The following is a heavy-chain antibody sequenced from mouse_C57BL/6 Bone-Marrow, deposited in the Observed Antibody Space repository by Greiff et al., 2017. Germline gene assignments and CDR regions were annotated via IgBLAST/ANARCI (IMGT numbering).Heavy chain of an antibody. J-gene: IGHJ2*01. CDR1: GFTFSDYG. D-gene: IGHD5-5*01. CDR2: ISSGSSTI. V-gene: IGHV5-17*01. CDR3: ARGDLPSPYFDY. Sequence: EVQGVESGGGLVKPGGSLQLSCAASGFTFSDYGMHWVRQAPEKGLEWVAYISSGSSTIYYADTVKGRFTISRDNAKNTLFLQMTSLRSEDTAMYYCARGDLPSPYFDYWGQGTTLTVSS.